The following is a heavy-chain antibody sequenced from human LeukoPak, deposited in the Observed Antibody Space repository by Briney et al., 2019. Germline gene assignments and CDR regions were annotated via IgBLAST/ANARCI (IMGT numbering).Heavy chain of an antibody. D-gene: IGHD2-15*01. J-gene: IGHJ4*02. CDR3: ARARSVVVAARLDY. CDR1: GYTFTSYG. Sequence: EASVKVSCKASGYTFTSYGISWVRQAPGQGLEWMGWISAYNGNTNYAQKLQGRVTMTTDTSTSTAYMELRSLRSDDTAVYYCARARSVVVAARLDYWGQGTLVTVSS. V-gene: IGHV1-18*01. CDR2: ISAYNGNT.